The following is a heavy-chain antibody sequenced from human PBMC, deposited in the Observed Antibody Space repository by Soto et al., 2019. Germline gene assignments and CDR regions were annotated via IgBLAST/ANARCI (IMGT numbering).Heavy chain of an antibody. CDR1: GYTFTNYA. V-gene: IGHV1-3*05. D-gene: IGHD5-12*01. CDR3: ARVSGYYLPDY. CDR2: INAGNGNT. Sequence: QVQLVQSGAEEKKPGASVKVSCKASGYTFTNYAMHWARQAPGQRLEWMGWINAGNGNTKYSQKFQGRATITRDTSASTGYMELSSLRSEDTAVYYCARVSGYYLPDYWGQGTLVTVSS. J-gene: IGHJ4*02.